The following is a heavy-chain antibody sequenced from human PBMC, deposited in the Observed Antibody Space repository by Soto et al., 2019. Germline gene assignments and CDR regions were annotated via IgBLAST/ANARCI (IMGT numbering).Heavy chain of an antibody. Sequence: QVQLQQWGAGLLKPSETLSLTCAVYGGSFSGYYWSWIRQPPGKGLEWIGEINHSGSTNYNPSLKGRVTISVDTSKNQFSLKLSSVTAADTAVYYCARGWGSSWTGVGYWGQGTLVTVSS. D-gene: IGHD6-13*01. V-gene: IGHV4-34*01. J-gene: IGHJ4*02. CDR3: ARGWGSSWTGVGY. CDR1: GGSFSGYY. CDR2: INHSGST.